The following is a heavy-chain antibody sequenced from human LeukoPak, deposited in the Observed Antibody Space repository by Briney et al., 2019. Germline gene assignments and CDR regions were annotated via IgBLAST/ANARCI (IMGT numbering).Heavy chain of an antibody. CDR3: ASASYYYGSGIGWFDP. J-gene: IGHJ5*02. CDR2: INPNSGGT. CDR1: GYTFTGYY. D-gene: IGHD3-10*01. Sequence: GASVTVSCKASGYTFTGYYMRWVRQAPGQGLEWMGWINPNSGGTNYAQKFQGRVTMTRDTSISTAYMELSRLRSDDTAVYYCASASYYYGSGIGWFDPWGQGTLVTVSS. V-gene: IGHV1-2*02.